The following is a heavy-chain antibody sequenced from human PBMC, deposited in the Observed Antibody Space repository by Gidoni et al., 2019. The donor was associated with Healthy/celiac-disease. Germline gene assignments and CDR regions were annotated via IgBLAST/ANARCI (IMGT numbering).Heavy chain of an antibody. J-gene: IGHJ4*02. V-gene: IGHV3-48*03. CDR3: ARDYYDSSGYYQNFDY. CDR2: ISSSGSTI. CDR1: GFTFSSYE. Sequence: EVQLVESGGGLVQPGGSLRLSCSASGFTFSSYELNWVRQAPGKGLEWVSDISSSGSTIYYADSVKGRFTISRDNAKNSLYLQMNSLRAEDTAVYYCARDYYDSSGYYQNFDYWGQGTLVTVSS. D-gene: IGHD3-22*01.